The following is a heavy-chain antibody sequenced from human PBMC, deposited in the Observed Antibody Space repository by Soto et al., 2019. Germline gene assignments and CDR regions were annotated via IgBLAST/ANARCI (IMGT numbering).Heavy chain of an antibody. CDR1: GFTFSSYG. J-gene: IGHJ5*02. D-gene: IGHD3-16*02. Sequence: GGSLRLSCSASGFTFSSYGMHWVRQAPGKGLEWVAVTSYDGSNKYYADSVKGRFTISRDNSKNTLYLQMNSLRAEDTAVYFCAKDNYDYVWGSYRFYPWGQGTLVTAPQ. CDR3: AKDNYDYVWGSYRFYP. CDR2: TSYDGSNK. V-gene: IGHV3-30*18.